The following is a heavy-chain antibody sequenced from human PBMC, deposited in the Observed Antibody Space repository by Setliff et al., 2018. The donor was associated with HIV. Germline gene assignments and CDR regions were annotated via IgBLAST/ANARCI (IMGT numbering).Heavy chain of an antibody. CDR1: GFVFTDHS. CDR2: ISATGTTV. Sequence: SCAASGFVFTDHSLHWVRQAPGEGLEWISYISATGTTVSYADSVRGRFIISRDSVRNEVYLQMKSLRVDGTALYYCVRDQLRWPERWDFDFWGQGTLVTVSS. J-gene: IGHJ4*02. CDR3: VRDQLRWPERWDFDF. V-gene: IGHV3-48*01. D-gene: IGHD1-26*01.